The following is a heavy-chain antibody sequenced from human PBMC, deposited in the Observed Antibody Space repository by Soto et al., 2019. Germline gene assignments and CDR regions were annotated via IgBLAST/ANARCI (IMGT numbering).Heavy chain of an antibody. Sequence: QVQLVQSGAEVKKPGSSVKVSCKASGGTFSSYPISWVRQAPGQGLEWMGGISPIFGAGNYAQKFQGRVTITADESTSTAYMELSSLRSEDTAVYYCARGSVAGVSMIASFDYLGQGTLVTVSS. V-gene: IGHV1-69*12. CDR2: ISPIFGAG. CDR3: ARGSVAGVSMIASFDY. CDR1: GGTFSSYP. D-gene: IGHD6-19*01. J-gene: IGHJ4*02.